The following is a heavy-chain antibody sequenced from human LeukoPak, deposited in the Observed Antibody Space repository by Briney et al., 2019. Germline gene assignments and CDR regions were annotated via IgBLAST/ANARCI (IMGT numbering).Heavy chain of an antibody. V-gene: IGHV4-61*02. D-gene: IGHD1-26*01. Sequence: SETLSLTCTVSGGSISSGSYYWSWIRQPAGKGLEWIGRIYTSGSTNYNPSLKSRVTISVDTSKNQFSLKLNSVTAADTAVYYCARDPYSGTYSVGLYYYYMDVWGKGTTVTVSS. J-gene: IGHJ6*03. CDR1: GGSISSGSYY. CDR3: ARDPYSGTYSVGLYYYYMDV. CDR2: IYTSGST.